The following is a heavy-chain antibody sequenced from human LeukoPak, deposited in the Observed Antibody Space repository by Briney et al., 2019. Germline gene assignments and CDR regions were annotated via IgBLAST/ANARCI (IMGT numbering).Heavy chain of an antibody. V-gene: IGHV4-59*01. CDR2: IYYSGST. CDR1: GGSISSYY. J-gene: IGHJ3*02. CDR3: ARIITMIVVPGAFDI. D-gene: IGHD3-22*01. Sequence: SETLSLTCTVSGGSISSYYWSWIRQPPGKGLEWIGYIYYSGSTNYNPSLKSRVTISVDTSKNQFSLKLSSVTAADTAVYYCARIITMIVVPGAFDIWGQGTMVTVSS.